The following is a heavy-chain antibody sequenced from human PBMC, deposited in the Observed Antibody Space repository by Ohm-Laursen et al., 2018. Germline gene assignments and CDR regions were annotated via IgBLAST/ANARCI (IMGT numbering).Heavy chain of an antibody. CDR3: ARGSDD. J-gene: IGHJ4*02. CDR1: GFSFSTYA. CDR2: ISNDGASA. Sequence: SLRLSCAASGFSFSTYAMNWVRQAPGQGLEFVSAISNDGASALYAESVKGRFTISRDNSKNTLYLQMGSLGADGMGVYFCARGSDDWGQGTLVTVSS. V-gene: IGHV3-64*02.